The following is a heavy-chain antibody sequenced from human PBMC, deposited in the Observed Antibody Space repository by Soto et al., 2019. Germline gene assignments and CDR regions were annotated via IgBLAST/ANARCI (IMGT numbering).Heavy chain of an antibody. J-gene: IGHJ6*02. CDR1: GFTFSSYG. V-gene: IGHV3-23*01. CDR2: ISGISDGGYST. Sequence: EVQLLESGGGLVQPGGSLRLSCVVSGFTFSSYGMSWVRQAPGKGLEWVSGISGISDGGYSTYYADSVKGRFTISRDNYKNTLYVQMNSRRAEDTAVYYCAKPHVTYYYYGMDVWGHGTTVTVSS. CDR3: AKPHVTYYYYGMDV.